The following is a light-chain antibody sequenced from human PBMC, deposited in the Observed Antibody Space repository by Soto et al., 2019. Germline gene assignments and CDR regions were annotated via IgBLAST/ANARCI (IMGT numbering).Light chain of an antibody. CDR3: APSYSPPMP. CDR2: AAS. CDR1: QRIRSY. J-gene: IGKJ5*01. Sequence: SQTPTTPSSLSASVGDRVTITCRARQRIRSYLTWYQQKPGKDTKRLIYAASSLQSAVSSSGSGTGSGTDGTVTIFSLPPKKLAPDDFAPSYSPPMPFGQGTRPEIK. V-gene: IGKV1-39*01.